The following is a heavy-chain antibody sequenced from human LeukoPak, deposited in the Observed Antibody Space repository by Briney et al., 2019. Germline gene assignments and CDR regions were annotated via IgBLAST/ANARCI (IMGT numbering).Heavy chain of an antibody. CDR2: ISRSGSTI. Sequence: PGGSLRLSCAASGFTFSSYEMNWVRHAPGKGLEWVSHISRSGSTIYYADSVKGRFTISRDNAKNSLYLQMNSLRGEDTAIYYCAIYSSGWHVGAFDIWGQGTMVTVSS. CDR1: GFTFSSYE. D-gene: IGHD6-19*01. CDR3: AIYSSGWHVGAFDI. J-gene: IGHJ3*02. V-gene: IGHV3-48*03.